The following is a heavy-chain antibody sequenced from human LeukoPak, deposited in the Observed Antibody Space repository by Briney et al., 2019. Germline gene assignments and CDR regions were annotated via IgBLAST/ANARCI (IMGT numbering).Heavy chain of an antibody. J-gene: IGHJ3*02. CDR1: GFTLCSYS. CDR2: ISSGSGSSI. V-gene: IGHV3-48*02. CDR3: ARDDSCAFDI. Sequence: GGSLRLSCAPSGFTLCSYSMSWVRQAPGKGLEWVSYISSGSGSSIYYADSVKGRFSISRDNAKNSLYLQMNSLREEDTAVYHCARDDSCAFDIRGQEPMVTVSS. D-gene: IGHD2-15*01.